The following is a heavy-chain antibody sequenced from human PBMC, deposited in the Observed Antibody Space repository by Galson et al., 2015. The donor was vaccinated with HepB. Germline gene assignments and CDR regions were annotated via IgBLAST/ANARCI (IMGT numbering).Heavy chain of an antibody. CDR1: GFTFSSYG. V-gene: IGHV3-30*18. J-gene: IGHJ5*02. Sequence: SLRLSCAASGFTFSSYGMHWVRQAPGKGLEWVAVISYDGSNKYYADSVKGRFTISRDNSKNTLYLQMNSLRAEDTAVYYCAKETLPYSNCLDPWGQGTLVTVSS. D-gene: IGHD4-11*01. CDR2: ISYDGSNK. CDR3: AKETLPYSNCLDP.